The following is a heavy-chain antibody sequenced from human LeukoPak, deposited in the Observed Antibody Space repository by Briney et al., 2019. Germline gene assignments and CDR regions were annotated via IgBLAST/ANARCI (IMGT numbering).Heavy chain of an antibody. CDR3: ARDSDYDSSGYYFIYDAFDI. Sequence: PGGSLRLSCAASGFIFSSYWMHWVRQAPGKGLVWVARIKSDGSSTNYADSVKGRFTISRDNAKNSLYLQMNSLRAEDTAVYYCARDSDYDSSGYYFIYDAFDIWGQGTMVTVSS. CDR1: GFIFSSYW. V-gene: IGHV3-74*01. D-gene: IGHD3-22*01. J-gene: IGHJ3*02. CDR2: IKSDGSST.